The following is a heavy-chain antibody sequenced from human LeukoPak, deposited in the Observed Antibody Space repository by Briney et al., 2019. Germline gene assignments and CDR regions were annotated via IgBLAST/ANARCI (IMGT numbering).Heavy chain of an antibody. CDR3: ITWRWFDP. V-gene: IGHV3-15*01. J-gene: IGHJ5*02. Sequence: PGGSLRLSCAASGFTVSSNYMSWVRQAPGKGLEWVGRIKSKTDGGTADYAAPGKGRFTISRDDSKNTMYLQMNSLKTEDTAVYYCITWRWFDPWGQGTLVTVSS. CDR2: IKSKTDGGTA. CDR1: GFTVSSNY.